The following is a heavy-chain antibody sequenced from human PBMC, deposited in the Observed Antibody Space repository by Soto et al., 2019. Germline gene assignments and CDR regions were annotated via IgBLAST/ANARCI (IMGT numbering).Heavy chain of an antibody. CDR3: ARSRITGSTWTFDY. J-gene: IGHJ4*02. V-gene: IGHV5-51*01. CDR2: IYPGDSDT. Sequence: QKISCKGSGYSFTNYWIGWVRQVPGKGLEWMGIIYPGDSDTRYSPSFQGQVTISTDKSISTAYLQWSSLRASDSAMYYCARSRITGSTWTFDYWGQGTLVTVSS. D-gene: IGHD1-20*01. CDR1: GYSFTNYW.